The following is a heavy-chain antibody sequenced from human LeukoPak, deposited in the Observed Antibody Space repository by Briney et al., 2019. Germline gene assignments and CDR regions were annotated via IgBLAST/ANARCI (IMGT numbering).Heavy chain of an antibody. D-gene: IGHD3-10*01. CDR3: ARSPPTFLGSGELLNGYFDY. CDR2: ISAYNGNT. Sequence: ASVKVSCKASGYTFTSYGISWVRQAPGQGLEWMGWISAYNGNTNYAQKLQGRVTMTTDTSTSTAYMELRSLRSDDTAVYYCARSPPTFLGSGELLNGYFDYGAREPWSPSPQ. V-gene: IGHV1-18*01. CDR1: GYTFTSYG. J-gene: IGHJ4*02.